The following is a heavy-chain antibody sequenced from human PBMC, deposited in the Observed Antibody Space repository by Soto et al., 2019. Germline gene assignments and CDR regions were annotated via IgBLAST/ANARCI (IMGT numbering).Heavy chain of an antibody. V-gene: IGHV4-31*03. CDR2: IYYSGST. CDR3: ARDRGGYCSGGSCSPATYYYYGMDV. CDR1: GGSISSGGYY. D-gene: IGHD2-15*01. J-gene: IGHJ6*02. Sequence: PSETLSLTCTVSGGSISSGGYYWSWIRQHPGKGLEWIGYIYYSGSTYYNPSLKSRVTISVDTSKNQFSLKLSSVTAADTAVYYCARDRGGYCSGGSCSPATYYYYGMDVWGQGTKVTVSS.